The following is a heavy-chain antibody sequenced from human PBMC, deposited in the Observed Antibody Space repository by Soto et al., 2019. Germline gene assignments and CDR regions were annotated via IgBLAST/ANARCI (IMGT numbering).Heavy chain of an antibody. CDR1: GDSVSSNTAA. CDR2: TYYRSNWRH. D-gene: IGHD6-19*01. J-gene: IGHJ4*02. CDR3: ARGVAGTGFDL. Sequence: SQTLSLTCAISGDSVSSNTAAWNWIRSSPSRGLEWLGRTYYRSNWRHDYAVSVKSRITVNPDTSKNHFSLQLNSVTPDDTAVYYCARGVAGTGFDLWGQGTLVTVSS. V-gene: IGHV6-1*01.